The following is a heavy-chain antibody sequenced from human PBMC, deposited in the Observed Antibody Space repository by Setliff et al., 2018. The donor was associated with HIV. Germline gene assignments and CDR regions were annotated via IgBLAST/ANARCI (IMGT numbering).Heavy chain of an antibody. J-gene: IGHJ4*02. D-gene: IGHD3-3*01. V-gene: IGHV3-30*03. Sequence: GGSLRLSCAASGFTFSRSGMHWVRQAPGKGLDWVSLISYDGTNTYYADSVKGRFTISRDNSKNTLYLQMNSLRPEDAAVYYCARVRLYNTALDYWGQGTLVTVSS. CDR1: GFTFSRSG. CDR3: ARVRLYNTALDY. CDR2: ISYDGTNT.